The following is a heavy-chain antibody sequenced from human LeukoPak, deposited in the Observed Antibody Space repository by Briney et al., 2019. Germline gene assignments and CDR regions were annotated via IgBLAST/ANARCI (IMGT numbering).Heavy chain of an antibody. CDR2: ISWNSGSI. V-gene: IGHV3-9*01. J-gene: IGHJ4*02. CDR1: GFTFDDYA. D-gene: IGHD4/OR15-4a*01. Sequence: SGRSLRLSCAASGFTFDDYAMHWVRQAPGKGLEWVSGISWNSGSIGYADSVKGRFTISRDNSKNTLYLQMHSLRVEDTAVYFCARDPGAFPYFFDNWGQGTLVTVSS. CDR3: ARDPGAFPYFFDN.